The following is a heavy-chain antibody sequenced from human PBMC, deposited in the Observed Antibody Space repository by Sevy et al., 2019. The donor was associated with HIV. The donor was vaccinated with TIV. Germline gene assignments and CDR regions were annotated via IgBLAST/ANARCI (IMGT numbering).Heavy chain of an antibody. J-gene: IGHJ2*01. V-gene: IGHV1-3*04. CDR3: AAGLRIWYFDL. Sequence: ASVKVSCKASGYTFTRYGIHWVRQAPGQRLEWMGWINTGNGDTEYSQNFQGRVTLTSDISASTAYMDLSSLRSEDTAVYYCAAGLRIWYFDLGPWHPGHRLL. CDR1: GYTFTRYG. D-gene: IGHD5-12*01. CDR2: INTGNGDT.